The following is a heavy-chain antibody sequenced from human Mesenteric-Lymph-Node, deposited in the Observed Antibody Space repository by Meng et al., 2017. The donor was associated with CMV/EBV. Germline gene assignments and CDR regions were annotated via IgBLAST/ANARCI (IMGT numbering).Heavy chain of an antibody. J-gene: IGHJ5*02. CDR1: GGTFNSYG. V-gene: IGHV1-69*10. CDR3: ARAPMQQQLVHRAGWFDP. D-gene: IGHD6-13*01. CDR2: ILPITGMA. Sequence: SVKVSCKASGGTFNSYGISWVRQAPGQGLEWMGGILPITGMANYAQKFQGRVTITADKSTTTAYMEVSSLRSEDTAVYYCARAPMQQQLVHRAGWFDPWGQGTLVTVSS.